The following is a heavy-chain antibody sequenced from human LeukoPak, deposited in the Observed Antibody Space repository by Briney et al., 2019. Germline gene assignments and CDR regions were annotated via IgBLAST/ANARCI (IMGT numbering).Heavy chain of an antibody. CDR3: ARAPNDYGDYGPLDL. Sequence: SETLSLTCTFSGGSISTYYWSWIRQPPGKALEWIGYIYYSGITSYNPSLKSRVTISVDTSKNQFSLKLTSVTAADTAVYHCARAPNDYGDYGPLDLWGQGTLVIVSS. J-gene: IGHJ5*02. V-gene: IGHV4-59*01. CDR2: IYYSGIT. CDR1: GGSISTYY. D-gene: IGHD4-17*01.